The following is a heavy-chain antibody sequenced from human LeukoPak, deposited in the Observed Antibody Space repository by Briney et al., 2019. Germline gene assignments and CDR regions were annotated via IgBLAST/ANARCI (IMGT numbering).Heavy chain of an antibody. J-gene: IGHJ6*03. V-gene: IGHV3-53*01. D-gene: IGHD2-15*01. CDR3: ATASYCSGGSCYSDYYYYYYMDV. CDR1: GFTVSSNF. CDR2: IYSGGST. Sequence: GGSLRLSCAASGFTVSSNFMSWVRQAPGKGLEWVSAIYSGGSTYYADSVKGRFTISRDSSKNTLYLQMNSLRAEDTAVYYCATASYCSGGSCYSDYYYYYYMDVWGKGTTVTVSS.